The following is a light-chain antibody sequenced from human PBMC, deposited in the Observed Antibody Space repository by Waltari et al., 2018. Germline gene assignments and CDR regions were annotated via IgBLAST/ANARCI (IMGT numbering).Light chain of an antibody. CDR3: QQYDNLPLT. Sequence: IQMTQSPSSLSASVGDRVTITCQASQDISNYLNWYQQKPGKAPKLLIYEASNLETGVPSRFSGSGSGTDFTFTISSLQPEDIATYYCQQYDNLPLTFGGGTKVEIK. CDR2: EAS. V-gene: IGKV1-33*01. J-gene: IGKJ4*01. CDR1: QDISNY.